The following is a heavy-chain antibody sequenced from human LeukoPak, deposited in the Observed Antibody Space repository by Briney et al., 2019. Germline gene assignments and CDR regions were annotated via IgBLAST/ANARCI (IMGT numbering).Heavy chain of an antibody. V-gene: IGHV3-48*02. Sequence: GSLRLSCVASGLTFNTYSMNWVRQAPGKGLEWVSYISSSSSTVYYADSVKGRFTISRDNAKNSLYLQMNSLRDEDTAVYYCARDVRWLRFVFDYWGQGIPVTVSS. CDR3: ARDVRWLRFVFDY. J-gene: IGHJ4*02. CDR2: ISSSSSTV. CDR1: GLTFNTYS. D-gene: IGHD5-12*01.